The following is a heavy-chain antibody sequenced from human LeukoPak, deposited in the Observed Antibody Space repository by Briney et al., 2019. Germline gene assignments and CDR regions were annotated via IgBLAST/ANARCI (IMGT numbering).Heavy chain of an antibody. Sequence: PGGSLRLSCAASGFTFSTYAMTWVRRAPGKGLEWVSAISGSGGRADYADSVKGRFTISRDNSKNTLYLQMSSLRAEDTAVYYCVALSSPVTMGGAFDKWGQGAMVTVSS. V-gene: IGHV3-23*01. CDR3: VALSSPVTMGGAFDK. D-gene: IGHD3-10*01. CDR1: GFTFSTYA. CDR2: ISGSGGRA. J-gene: IGHJ3*02.